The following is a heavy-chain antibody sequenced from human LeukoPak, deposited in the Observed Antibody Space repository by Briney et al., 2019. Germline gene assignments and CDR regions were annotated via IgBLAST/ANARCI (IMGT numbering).Heavy chain of an antibody. CDR3: ARGAYGDLTNWFDP. J-gene: IGHJ5*02. D-gene: IGHD4-17*01. CDR2: INHSGST. Sequence: YYWSWIRQPPGKGLEWIGEINHSGSTNYNPSLKSRVTISVDTSKNQLSLKLSSVTAADTAVYYCARGAYGDLTNWFDPWGQGTLVTVSS. V-gene: IGHV4-34*01. CDR1: YY.